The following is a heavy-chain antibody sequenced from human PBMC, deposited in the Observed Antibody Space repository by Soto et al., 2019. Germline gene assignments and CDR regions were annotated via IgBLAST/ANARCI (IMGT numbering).Heavy chain of an antibody. D-gene: IGHD6-13*01. V-gene: IGHV1-69*06. CDR1: GGTFSSYA. CDR3: ATDPGIAAAGRNYGMDV. Sequence: SVKVSCKASGGTFSSYAISWVRQAPGQGLEWMGGIIPIFGTANYAQKFQGRVTITADKSTSTAYMELSSLRSEDTAVYYCATDPGIAAAGRNYGMDVWGQGTTVTVSS. CDR2: IIPIFGTA. J-gene: IGHJ6*02.